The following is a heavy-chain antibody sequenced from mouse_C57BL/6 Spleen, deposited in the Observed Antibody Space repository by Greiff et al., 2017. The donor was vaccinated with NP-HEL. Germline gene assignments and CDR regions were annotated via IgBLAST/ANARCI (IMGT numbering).Heavy chain of an antibody. D-gene: IGHD2-3*01. Sequence: EVMLVESGGGLVQPGGSLKLSCAASGFTFSDYGMAWVRQAPRKGPEWVAFISNLAYSIYYADTVTGRFTISRENAKNTLYLEMSSLRSEDTAMYYCARLYDGYPYYFDYWGQGTTLTVSS. CDR2: ISNLAYSI. V-gene: IGHV5-15*01. J-gene: IGHJ2*01. CDR1: GFTFSDYG. CDR3: ARLYDGYPYYFDY.